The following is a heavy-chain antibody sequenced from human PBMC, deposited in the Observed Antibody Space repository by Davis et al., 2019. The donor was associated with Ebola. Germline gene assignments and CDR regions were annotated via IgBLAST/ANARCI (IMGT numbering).Heavy chain of an antibody. V-gene: IGHV1-69*05. D-gene: IGHD1-7*01. CDR3: ARDQNWNYVRYNWFDP. CDR1: GGTFSSYA. Sequence: SVKVSCKASGGTFSSYAISWVRQAPGQGLEWMGGIIPIFGTANYAQKLQGRVTMTTDTSTSTAYMELRSLRSDDTAVYYCARDQNWNYVRYNWFDPWGQGTLVTVSS. CDR2: IIPIFGTA. J-gene: IGHJ5*02.